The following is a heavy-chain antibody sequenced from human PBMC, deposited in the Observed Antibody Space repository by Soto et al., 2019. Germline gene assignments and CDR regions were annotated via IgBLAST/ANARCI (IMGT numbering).Heavy chain of an antibody. V-gene: IGHV3-74*01. CDR1: GFTFSSNC. CDR2: INSDGSRI. CDR3: ARGFDYNSTPLDY. J-gene: IGHJ4*02. Sequence: PGGSLRLSCAASGFTFSSNCMHWVRQAPGKGLVWVSRINSDGSRITYADSVKGRFTISRDNAKNTLFLQMNSLTAEDTAVYYCARGFDYNSTPLDYWGQGTLVTVSS. D-gene: IGHD3-22*01.